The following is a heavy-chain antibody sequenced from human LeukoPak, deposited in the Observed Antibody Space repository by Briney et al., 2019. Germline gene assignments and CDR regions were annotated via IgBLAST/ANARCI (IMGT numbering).Heavy chain of an antibody. CDR3: ARDEEGDYDFDY. J-gene: IGHJ4*02. Sequence: GGSLRLSCAASGFTFSSYEMNWVRQAPGKGLEWVPHISSSGNTIHYADSVKGRFTVSRDNAKNSVYLQMNSLRAEDTAVYYCARDEEGDYDFDYWGQGTLVTVSS. CDR2: ISSSGNTI. D-gene: IGHD4-17*01. CDR1: GFTFSSYE. V-gene: IGHV3-48*03.